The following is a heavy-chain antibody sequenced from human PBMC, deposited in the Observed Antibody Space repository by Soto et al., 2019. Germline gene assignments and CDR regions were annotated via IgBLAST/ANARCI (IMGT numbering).Heavy chain of an antibody. V-gene: IGHV3-48*03. Sequence: EVQLVESGGGLVQPGGSLRLSCEASGFTFSSYEMTWVRQAPGKGLEWVAYISDSGNIIYYADSVKGRFTISRDDAKNSLYLQMSSLRAEDTCRYYCVRVGAGGWDIPFDYWGQGTLVTVSS. D-gene: IGHD6-19*01. CDR2: ISDSGNII. CDR1: GFTFSSYE. CDR3: VRVGAGGWDIPFDY. J-gene: IGHJ4*02.